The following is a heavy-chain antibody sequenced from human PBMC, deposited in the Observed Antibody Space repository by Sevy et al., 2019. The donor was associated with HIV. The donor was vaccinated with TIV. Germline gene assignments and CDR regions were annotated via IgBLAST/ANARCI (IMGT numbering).Heavy chain of an antibody. V-gene: IGHV3-7*01. CDR1: GFTFSSYW. Sequence: GGSLRLSCAASGFTFSSYWMSWVRQAPGKGLEWVANIKQDGSEKYYVDSVKGRFTISRDNAKNSLYLQMNSLRAEDTVVYYCASRDDYYYYGMDVWGQGTTVTVSS. CDR2: IKQDGSEK. CDR3: ASRDDYYYYGMDV. J-gene: IGHJ6*02.